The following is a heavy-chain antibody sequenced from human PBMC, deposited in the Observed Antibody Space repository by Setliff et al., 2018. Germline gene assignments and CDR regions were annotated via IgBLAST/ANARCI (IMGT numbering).Heavy chain of an antibody. J-gene: IGHJ4*02. Sequence: PSETLSLTCTVSGASLSSGSYYWSWIRQSAGKGLEWIGRIYTSGATTYSPSLKSRVSISADTSKNLFSLRLKSVTAADTAVYYCARQRRIWNDLDYFDYWGQGTLVTVSS. V-gene: IGHV4-61*02. CDR1: GASLSSGSYY. CDR2: IYTSGAT. D-gene: IGHD1-1*01. CDR3: ARQRRIWNDLDYFDY.